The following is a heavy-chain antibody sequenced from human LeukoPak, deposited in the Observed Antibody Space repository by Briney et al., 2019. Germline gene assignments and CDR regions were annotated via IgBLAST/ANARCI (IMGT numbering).Heavy chain of an antibody. CDR1: GGSFSGYY. CDR3: ARDSIAVDP. V-gene: IGHV4-34*01. D-gene: IGHD6-19*01. J-gene: IGHJ5*02. Sequence: SETLSLTCAVYGGSFSGYYWSWIRQPPGKGLEWIGEINHSGSTNYNPSLKSRVTISVDTSKNQFSLKLSSVTAADTAVYYCARDSIAVDPWGQGTLVTVSS. CDR2: INHSGST.